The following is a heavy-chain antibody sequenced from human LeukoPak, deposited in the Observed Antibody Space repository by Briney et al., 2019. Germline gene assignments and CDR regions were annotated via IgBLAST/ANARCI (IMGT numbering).Heavy chain of an antibody. V-gene: IGHV3-21*01. CDR2: ISSSSSYI. CDR1: GFTFSSYS. CDR3: ARDLLGARGY. D-gene: IGHD1-26*01. Sequence: GGSLRLSCAASGFTFSSYSMNWVRQAPGKGLEWVSSISSSSSYIYYAGSVKGRFTISRDNDKNSLYLQMNSLRAEDTAVYYCARDLLGARGYWGQGTLVTVSS. J-gene: IGHJ4*02.